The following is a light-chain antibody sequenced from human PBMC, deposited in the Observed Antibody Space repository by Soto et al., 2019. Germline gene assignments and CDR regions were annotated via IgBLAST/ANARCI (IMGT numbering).Light chain of an antibody. CDR1: SSDVGDYKY. CDR2: EVT. CDR3: SSYTTTNTLAWV. V-gene: IGLV2-14*01. Sequence: QSALTRPASVSGSPGQSITISCTGTSSDVGDYKYVSWYQHHPGKAPKLMIFEVTNRPSGVSNRFSGSKSGNTASLTISGLQAEDEADYYCSSYTTTNTLAWVFGGGTKLTVL. J-gene: IGLJ3*02.